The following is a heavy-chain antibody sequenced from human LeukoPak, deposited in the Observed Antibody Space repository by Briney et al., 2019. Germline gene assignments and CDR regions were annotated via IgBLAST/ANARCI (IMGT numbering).Heavy chain of an antibody. Sequence: GGSLRPSCAASGFTFSSYAMSWVRQAPGKGLEWVSAISGSGGSTYYADSVKGRFTISRDNSKNTLYLQMNSLRAEDTAVYYCAKDSGIQLWLPDYWGQGTLVTVSS. CDR1: GFTFSSYA. D-gene: IGHD5-18*01. CDR3: AKDSGIQLWLPDY. CDR2: ISGSGGST. V-gene: IGHV3-23*01. J-gene: IGHJ4*02.